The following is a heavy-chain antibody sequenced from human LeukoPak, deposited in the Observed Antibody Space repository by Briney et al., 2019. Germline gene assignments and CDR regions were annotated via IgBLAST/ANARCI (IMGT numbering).Heavy chain of an antibody. CDR2: ISAYNGNT. Sequence: ASVKVSCKASGGTFSSYAISWVRQAPGQGLEWMGWISAYNGNTNYAQKLQGRVTMTTDTSTSTAYMELRSLRSDDTAVYYCARVVPLYYFDYWGQGTLVTVSS. CDR1: GGTFSSYA. V-gene: IGHV1-18*01. CDR3: ARVVPLYYFDY. D-gene: IGHD3-10*01. J-gene: IGHJ4*02.